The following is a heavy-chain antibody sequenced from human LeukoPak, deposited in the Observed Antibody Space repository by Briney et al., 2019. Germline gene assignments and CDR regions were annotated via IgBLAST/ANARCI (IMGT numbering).Heavy chain of an antibody. CDR1: GGSISGSSYY. D-gene: IGHD1-14*01. J-gene: IGHJ4*02. Sequence: SETLSLTCSVSGGSISGSSYYWGWIRQPPGKGLEWIGNMYYSGSSYYNPSLKSRVTISVDTSKNQFSLRLSSVTAADTAVYYCARHGPDSGYKEHFDYWGQGTLVTVSS. CDR2: MYYSGSS. CDR3: ARHGPDSGYKEHFDY. V-gene: IGHV4-39*01.